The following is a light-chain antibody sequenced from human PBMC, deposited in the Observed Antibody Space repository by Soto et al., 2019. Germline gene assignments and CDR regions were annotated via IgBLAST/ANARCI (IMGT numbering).Light chain of an antibody. Sequence: EIVFTQSPGTLSLSPVERATLSCMASQSVSSNLAWYQQKPGQAPRLLIYGASSRATGIPDRFSGSGSGTDFTLTISRLEPEDFAVYYCQQYGTSPRTFGQGTKVDIK. CDR3: QQYGTSPRT. CDR2: GAS. J-gene: IGKJ1*01. V-gene: IGKV3-20*01. CDR1: QSVSSN.